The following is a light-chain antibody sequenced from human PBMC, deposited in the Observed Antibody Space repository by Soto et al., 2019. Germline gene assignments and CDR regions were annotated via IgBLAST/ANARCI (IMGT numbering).Light chain of an antibody. CDR2: TAS. V-gene: IGKV1-39*01. J-gene: IGKJ5*01. CDR3: QQSYSTPIT. Sequence: DIQMTQSPSSVSASVVGRFTITFQASQDISKCLNWYQQKPGKAPNLLIYTASSLQSGVPSRFSGSGSGTDFTLTISSLQPEDFATYYCQQSYSTPITFGQGTRLEIK. CDR1: QDISKC.